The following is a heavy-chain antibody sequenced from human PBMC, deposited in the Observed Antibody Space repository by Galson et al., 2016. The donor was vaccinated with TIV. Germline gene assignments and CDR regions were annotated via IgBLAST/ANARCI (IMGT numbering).Heavy chain of an antibody. D-gene: IGHD6-13*01. V-gene: IGHV1-2*02. CDR3: ARDLESSRWYVNWFDP. Sequence: SVKVSCKASGYTFIGYYMHWVRQAPGQGLEWMGWINPNSSDTNYAQRFQGRVTMTRDTSISTAYMELTSLRSDDTAVYYCARDLESSRWYVNWFDPWGQGTLVTVSS. CDR1: GYTFIGYY. J-gene: IGHJ5*02. CDR2: INPNSSDT.